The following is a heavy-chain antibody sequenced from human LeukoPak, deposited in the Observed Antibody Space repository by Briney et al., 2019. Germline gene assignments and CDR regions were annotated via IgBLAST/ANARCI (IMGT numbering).Heavy chain of an antibody. V-gene: IGHV4-59*08. D-gene: IGHD6-13*01. CDR2: IFYSGST. CDR1: GGSISSYY. J-gene: IGHJ4*02. CDR3: ATHSSSWSLYFDY. Sequence: PSETLSLTCTVSGGSISSYYWSWIRQPPGKGLEWIGYIFYSGSTNYNPSLKSRLTISIDTSKNQFSLKLRSVTAADTAVYYCATHSSSWSLYFDYWGQGTLVTVSS.